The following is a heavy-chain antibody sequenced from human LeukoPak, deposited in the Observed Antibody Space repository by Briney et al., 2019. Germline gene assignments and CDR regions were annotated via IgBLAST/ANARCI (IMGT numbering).Heavy chain of an antibody. CDR1: GGSFSGYY. J-gene: IGHJ3*02. V-gene: IGHV4-34*01. D-gene: IGHD1-26*01. Sequence: SETLSLTCAVYGGSFSGYYWSWIRQPPGKGLEWIGEINHSGSTNYNPSLKSRVTISVDTSKNQFSLKLSSVTAADTAVYYCAINLGARPPSDGFDIWGQGTMVTVSS. CDR3: AINLGARPPSDGFDI. CDR2: INHSGST.